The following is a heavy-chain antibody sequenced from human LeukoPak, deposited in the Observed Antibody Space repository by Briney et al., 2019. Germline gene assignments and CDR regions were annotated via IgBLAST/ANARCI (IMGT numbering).Heavy chain of an antibody. CDR3: AREGGGDFWSRDYYMDV. J-gene: IGHJ6*03. CDR1: GYTFSDHY. D-gene: IGHD3-3*01. Sequence: GASVKVSCKPSGYTFSDHYMHWVRQAPGQGLELMAWINPKNGGTTYAPEFQGRVTLTRGTSISTFYMELSRRTFNYTGLYYCAREGGGDFWSRDYYMDVWGKGTTVTVS. V-gene: IGHV1-2*02. CDR2: INPKNGGT.